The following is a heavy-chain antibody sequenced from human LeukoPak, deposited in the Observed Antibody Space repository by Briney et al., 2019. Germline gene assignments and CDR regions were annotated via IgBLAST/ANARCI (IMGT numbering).Heavy chain of an antibody. CDR3: ARGHLDCSSTSCYYY. V-gene: IGHV4-59*01. D-gene: IGHD2-2*01. J-gene: IGHJ4*02. Sequence: SETLSLTCTVSGGSISSYYWSWIRQPPGKGLEWIGYIYYSGSTNYNPSLKSRVTISVDTSKNQFSLKLSSVTAADTAVYYCARGHLDCSSTSCYYYWGQGTLVTVSS. CDR1: GGSISSYY. CDR2: IYYSGST.